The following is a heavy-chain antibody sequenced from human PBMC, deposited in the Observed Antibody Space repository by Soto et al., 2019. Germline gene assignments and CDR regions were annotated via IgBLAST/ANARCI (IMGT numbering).Heavy chain of an antibody. V-gene: IGHV4-34*01. J-gene: IGHJ4*02. D-gene: IGHD5-18*01. CDR3: ARRGYSSGAH. CDR1: GGSFSGYY. Sequence: SETLSLTCAVCGGSFSGYYWSWIRQPPGKGLEWIGEINHSGSTNYNPSLKSRVTISVDTSKNQFSLKLSSVTAADTAVYYCARRGYSSGAHWGQGTLVTVSS. CDR2: INHSGST.